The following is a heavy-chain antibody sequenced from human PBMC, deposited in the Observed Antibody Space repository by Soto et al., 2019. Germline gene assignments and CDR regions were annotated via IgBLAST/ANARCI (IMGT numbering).Heavy chain of an antibody. CDR2: IIPIFGTA. Sequence: SVKVSCKASGYTFTGYYMHWVRQAPGQGLEWMGGIIPIFGTANYAQKFQGRVTITADESTSTAYMELSSLRSEDTAVYYCARARLSYYYDSSGRIDAFDIWGQGTMVTVSS. V-gene: IGHV1-69*13. CDR1: GYTFTGYY. J-gene: IGHJ3*02. D-gene: IGHD3-22*01. CDR3: ARARLSYYYDSSGRIDAFDI.